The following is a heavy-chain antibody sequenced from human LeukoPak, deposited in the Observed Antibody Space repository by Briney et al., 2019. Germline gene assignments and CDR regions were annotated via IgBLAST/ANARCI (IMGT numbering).Heavy chain of an antibody. J-gene: IGHJ3*02. D-gene: IGHD3-10*01. CDR1: GGSISSSSYY. CDR3: ARLGTYGALSPAFDI. V-gene: IGHV4-39*01. CDR2: IYYSGST. Sequence: SETLSLTCTVSGGSISSSSYYWGWIRQPPGKGLEWIGSIYYSGSTYYNPSLKSRVTISVDTSKNQFSLKLSSVTAADTAVYYCARLGTYGALSPAFDIWGQGTMVTVSS.